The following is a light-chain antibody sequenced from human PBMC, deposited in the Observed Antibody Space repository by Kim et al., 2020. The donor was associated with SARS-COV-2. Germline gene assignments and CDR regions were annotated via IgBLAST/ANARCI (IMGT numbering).Light chain of an antibody. J-gene: IGLJ2*01. CDR1: NMGGKA. CDR2: FDS. Sequence: SYELTQPPSVSVAPGKTASITCGGNNMGGKAVQWYRQKAGQAPVLVMHFDSDRPSGIPDRLSGSNSGGTATLTISRVEAGDEADYYCQVWDSGSDHVVFGGGTQLTVL. CDR3: QVWDSGSDHVV. V-gene: IGLV3-21*04.